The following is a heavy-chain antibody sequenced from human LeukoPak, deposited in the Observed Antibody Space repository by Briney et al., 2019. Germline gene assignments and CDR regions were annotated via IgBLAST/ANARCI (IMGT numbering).Heavy chain of an antibody. CDR2: ITGSGGRT. CDR1: GFTFSSYA. Sequence: GGSLRLSCAASGFTFSSYAMNWVRQAPGKGLEWVSGITGSGGRTYYADSVKGRFTISRDNSKNTVFLQMNSLRAEDTAIYYCADGDCSSTSYYQSPLGNWGQGTLVTVSS. D-gene: IGHD2-2*01. V-gene: IGHV3-23*01. J-gene: IGHJ4*02. CDR3: ADGDCSSTSYYQSPLGN.